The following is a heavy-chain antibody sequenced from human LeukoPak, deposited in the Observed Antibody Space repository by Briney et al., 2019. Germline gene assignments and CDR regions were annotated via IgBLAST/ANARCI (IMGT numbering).Heavy chain of an antibody. V-gene: IGHV1-46*01. CDR2: INPSGGST. CDR3: ARDTETYSWNGADYYGMDV. D-gene: IGHD1-1*01. J-gene: IGHJ6*04. Sequence: ASVKVSCKASGYTFTSYYMHWVRQAPGQGLEWMGIINPSGGSTSYAQKFQGRVTMTRDTSTSTVYMELSSLRSEDTAVYYCARDTETYSWNGADYYGMDVWGKGTTVTVSS. CDR1: GYTFTSYY.